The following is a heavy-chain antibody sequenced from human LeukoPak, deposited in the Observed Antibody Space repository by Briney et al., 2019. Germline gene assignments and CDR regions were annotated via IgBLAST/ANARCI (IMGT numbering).Heavy chain of an antibody. V-gene: IGHV3-23*01. CDR3: AKDKVATIILRPDAFDI. Sequence: GGSLRLSCAASGFTFSSYAMSWVRQAPGKGLEWVSAISGSCGSTYYADSVKGRFTISRDNYKNTLYLQMNSLRAEDTAVYYCAKDKVATIILRPDAFDIWGQGTMVTVSS. CDR1: GFTFSSYA. J-gene: IGHJ3*02. D-gene: IGHD5-24*01. CDR2: ISGSCGST.